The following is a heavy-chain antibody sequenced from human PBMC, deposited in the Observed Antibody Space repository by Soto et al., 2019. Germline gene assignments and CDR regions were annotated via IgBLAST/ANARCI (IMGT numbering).Heavy chain of an antibody. V-gene: IGHV3-7*01. D-gene: IGHD4-17*01. Sequence: GGSLRLSCAASGFTFSSYWMSWVHQAPGKGLEWVANIKQDGSEKYYVDSVKGRFTISRDNAKNSLYLQMNSLRAEDTAVYYCARDPAGGYYGDYVGWFDPWGQGTLVTVSS. CDR3: ARDPAGGYYGDYVGWFDP. CDR2: IKQDGSEK. J-gene: IGHJ5*02. CDR1: GFTFSSYW.